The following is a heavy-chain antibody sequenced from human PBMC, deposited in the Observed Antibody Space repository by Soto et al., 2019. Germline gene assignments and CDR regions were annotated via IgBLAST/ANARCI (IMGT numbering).Heavy chain of an antibody. CDR3: ARDGYCSSTSCYTQGGLYYYYGMDV. J-gene: IGHJ6*02. CDR1: DYTFTRYG. CDR2: ISAYNGNT. V-gene: IGHV1-18*01. Sequence: ASVKVSCKASDYTFTRYGITWVRQAPGQGLEWMGWISAYNGNTNYAQKFQGRVTMTRDTSTSTAYMELRSLRSDDTAVYYCARDGYCSSTSCYTQGGLYYYYGMDVWGPGTPVTVSS. D-gene: IGHD2-2*02.